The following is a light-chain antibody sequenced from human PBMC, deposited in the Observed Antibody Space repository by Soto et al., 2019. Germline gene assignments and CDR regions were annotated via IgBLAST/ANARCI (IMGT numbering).Light chain of an antibody. CDR1: QGIRND. CDR3: LQDYNYPYT. Sequence: AIKMTQSPSSLSASVGDRVTITCRASQGIRNDLGGYQQKPGKAPKLLIYAASSLQSGVPSRISGSASGTDFTLTISSLQPEDFATYYCLQDYNYPYTFGQGTKLEIK. V-gene: IGKV1-6*01. J-gene: IGKJ2*01. CDR2: AAS.